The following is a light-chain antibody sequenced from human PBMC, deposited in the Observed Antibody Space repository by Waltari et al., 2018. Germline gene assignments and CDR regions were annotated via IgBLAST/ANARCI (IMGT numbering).Light chain of an antibody. V-gene: IGKV1-27*01. CDR2: ATS. CDR1: QAMNHY. Sequence: VQMTQSPSSLSASVVDRVTITCRASQAMNHYLACDQQKPGKPSQLLIYATSSVQSGGPCGFSGRGSGTDFTLTISSLQTDDVATYYCQEYDGAPWTFGQGTKLEIK. CDR3: QEYDGAPWT. J-gene: IGKJ1*01.